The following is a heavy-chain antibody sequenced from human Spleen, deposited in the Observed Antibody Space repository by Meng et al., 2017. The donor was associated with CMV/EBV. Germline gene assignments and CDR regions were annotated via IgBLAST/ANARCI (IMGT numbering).Heavy chain of an antibody. D-gene: IGHD3-22*01. V-gene: IGHV3-30*04. CDR2: MLHDGSTK. CDR3: ARDLRGPNYYDSTGYFDY. CDR1: GFTFSSYP. J-gene: IGHJ4*02. Sequence: GESLKISCAASGFTFSSYPMHWVRQAPGKGLEWVAVMLHDGSTKYYADSVKGRFTISRDNSRNTMYLQMHSLGVEDPAVYYCARDLRGPNYYDSTGYFDYWGQGIRVTVSS.